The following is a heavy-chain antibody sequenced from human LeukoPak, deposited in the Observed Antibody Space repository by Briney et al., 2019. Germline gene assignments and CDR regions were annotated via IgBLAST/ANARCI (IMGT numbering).Heavy chain of an antibody. V-gene: IGHV3-33*06. CDR1: GFTFSSYG. J-gene: IGHJ4*02. Sequence: GRSLRLSCAASGFTFSSYGMHWVRQAPGKGLEWVAIIWYDGSNRYYADSVKGRFTISRDNSKNTLYLQMNNLRAEDTAVYYCAKGYSGGWFFDYWGQGTLVTVSS. CDR3: AKGYSGGWFFDY. D-gene: IGHD6-19*01. CDR2: IWYDGSNR.